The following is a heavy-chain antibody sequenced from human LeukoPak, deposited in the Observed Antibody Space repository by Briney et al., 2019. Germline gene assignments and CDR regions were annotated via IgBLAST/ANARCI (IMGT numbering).Heavy chain of an antibody. J-gene: IGHJ2*01. V-gene: IGHV1-18*01. D-gene: IGHD1-14*01. CDR3: ARDVYGTWYFDL. CDR1: GYTFTSYG. CDR2: ISAYNGNR. Sequence: ASVKVSCKASGYTFTSYGISWVRQAPGQGLECMGWISAYNGNRKYAQKFQGRVTMTTDTSTSTAYMEVRSLRSDDTAIYYCARDVYGTWYFDLWGRGTLVTVFS.